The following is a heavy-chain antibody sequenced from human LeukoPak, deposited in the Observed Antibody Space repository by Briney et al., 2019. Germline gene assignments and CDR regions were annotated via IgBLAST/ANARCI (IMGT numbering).Heavy chain of an antibody. Sequence: ASVKVSCKASGYTFTSYGISWVRQAPGQGLEWVGWISAYNGNTNYAQKLQGRVTMTTDASTSTAYMELRSLRSDDTAVYYCARDTEDYDSSGYLDYWGQGTLVTVSS. J-gene: IGHJ4*02. D-gene: IGHD3-22*01. V-gene: IGHV1-18*01. CDR1: GYTFTSYG. CDR3: ARDTEDYDSSGYLDY. CDR2: ISAYNGNT.